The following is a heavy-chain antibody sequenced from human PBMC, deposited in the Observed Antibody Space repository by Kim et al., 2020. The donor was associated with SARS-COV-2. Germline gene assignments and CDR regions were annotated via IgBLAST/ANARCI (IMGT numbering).Heavy chain of an antibody. V-gene: IGHV1-2*02. D-gene: IGHD3-22*01. Sequence: ASVKVSCKASGYTFTGYYMHWVRQAPGQGLEWMGWINPNSGGTNYAQKFKGRVTMTRDTSISTAYMELSRLRSDDTAVYYCASRYYYDSSGYSNWYLDLWGRGTLVTVSS. CDR3: ASRYYYDSSGYSNWYLDL. CDR1: GYTFTGYY. J-gene: IGHJ2*01. CDR2: INPNSGGT.